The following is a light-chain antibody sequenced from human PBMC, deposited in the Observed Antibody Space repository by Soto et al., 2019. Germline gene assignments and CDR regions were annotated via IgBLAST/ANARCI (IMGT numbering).Light chain of an antibody. V-gene: IGLV4-60*03. CDR1: SGHRSNT. J-gene: IGLJ3*02. CDR3: ETWDSSKRV. Sequence: QSVLTQSSSASASPGSSVKLTCTLSSGHRSNTIAWNQHQPGKAPRYLMRLEGSGTYNKGSGVPDRLSGSSTGADRYLTISTLESEDEADYYCETWDSSKRVFGVGTKLTVL. CDR2: LEGSGTY.